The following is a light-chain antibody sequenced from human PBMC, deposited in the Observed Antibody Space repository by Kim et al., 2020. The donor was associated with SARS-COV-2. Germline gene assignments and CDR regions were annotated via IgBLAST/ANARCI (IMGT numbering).Light chain of an antibody. CDR3: QQQYTDSHS. CDR1: QSVFFRSNEKNY. CDR2: WAS. V-gene: IGKV4-1*01. J-gene: IGKJ4*01. Sequence: DIVLTQSPDSLAVSLGERATMTCRSSQSVFFRSNEKNYLAWYQQRPGQPLRLLMSWASTRASGVPDRFTGSGSGTDVILTINNLQPEDVATYYCQQQYTDSHSFGAGTKVDIK.